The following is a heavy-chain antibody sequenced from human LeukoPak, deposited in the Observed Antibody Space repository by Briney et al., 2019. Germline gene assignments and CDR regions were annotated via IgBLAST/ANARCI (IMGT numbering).Heavy chain of an antibody. CDR1: GGSFSGYY. D-gene: IGHD2-21*02. V-gene: IGHV4-34*01. Sequence: PETLSLTCAVYGGSFSGYYWSWIRHPPGKGLEWIGEINHSGSTNYNPSLKSRVTISVDTSKNQFSLKLSSVTAADTAVYYCAREAGCGGDCYRPAQGYYFDYWGQGTLVTVSS. J-gene: IGHJ4*02. CDR3: AREAGCGGDCYRPAQGYYFDY. CDR2: INHSGST.